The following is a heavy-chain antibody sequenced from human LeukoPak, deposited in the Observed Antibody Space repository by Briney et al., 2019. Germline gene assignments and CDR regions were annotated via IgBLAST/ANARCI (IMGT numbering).Heavy chain of an antibody. Sequence: SETLSLTCTVSGGSISNYYWSWIRQPPGKGLEWIGYIYYTGGTNYNPSLKSRVTISLDTSKNQFSLKLNSVTAADTAVYYCARRMAAAVWFDTWGQGTPVTVSS. D-gene: IGHD6-13*01. CDR2: IYYTGGT. CDR3: ARRMAAAVWFDT. V-gene: IGHV4-59*08. J-gene: IGHJ5*02. CDR1: GGSISNYY.